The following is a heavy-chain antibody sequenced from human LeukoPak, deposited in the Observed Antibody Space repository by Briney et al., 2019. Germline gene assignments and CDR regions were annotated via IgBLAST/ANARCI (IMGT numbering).Heavy chain of an antibody. J-gene: IGHJ4*02. Sequence: PGGSLRLSCAASGFTFSSYWMSWVRQAPGKGLEWVANINQDGSEKYYVDSVKGRFTISRDNAKNTLYLQMNSLRAEDTAVYYCARVAPESHTELGYFDYWGQGTLVTVSS. CDR3: ARVAPESHTELGYFDY. CDR1: GFTFSSYW. CDR2: INQDGSEK. D-gene: IGHD3-10*01. V-gene: IGHV3-7*01.